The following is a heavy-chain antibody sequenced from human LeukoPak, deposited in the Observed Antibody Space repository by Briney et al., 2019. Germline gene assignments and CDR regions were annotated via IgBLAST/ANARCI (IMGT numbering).Heavy chain of an antibody. CDR1: GDSISSYY. V-gene: IGHV4-4*09. CDR3: ARLTRLSTSPDRYYLDY. D-gene: IGHD6-6*01. Sequence: SETLSLTCTVPGDSISSYYWSWIRQPPGKGLEWIGYIYTSGGTNYIPSLKGRVTISIDTSKNQFSLKLSSVTAADSAVYYCARLTRLSTSPDRYYLDYWGQGTLVTVSS. J-gene: IGHJ4*02. CDR2: IYTSGGT.